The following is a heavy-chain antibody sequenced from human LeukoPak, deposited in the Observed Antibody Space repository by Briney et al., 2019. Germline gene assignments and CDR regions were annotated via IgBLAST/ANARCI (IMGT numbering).Heavy chain of an antibody. CDR3: ARGQRLRYFDY. D-gene: IGHD3-9*01. V-gene: IGHV4-34*01. J-gene: IGHJ4*02. Sequence: PSETLSLTCAVYGGSFSGYYWSWIRQPPGKGLEWIGEINHSGSTNYNPSLKSRVTISVDTSKNQFSLKLSSVTAADTAVYYCARGQRLRYFDYWGQGTLVTVSS. CDR1: GGSFSGYY. CDR2: INHSGST.